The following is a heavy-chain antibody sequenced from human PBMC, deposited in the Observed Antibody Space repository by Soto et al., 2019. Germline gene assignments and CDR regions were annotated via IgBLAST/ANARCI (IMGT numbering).Heavy chain of an antibody. CDR1: GFTFSSYG. V-gene: IGHV3-33*01. J-gene: IGHJ6*02. CDR2: IWYDGSNK. D-gene: IGHD3-3*01. CDR3: ARGLSIQTFGVVIIPVLYYYGMDV. Sequence: GGSLRLSCAASGFTFSSYGMHWVRQAPGKGLEWVAVIWYDGSNKYYADSVKGRFTISRDNSKNTLYLQMNSLRAEDTAVYYCARGLSIQTFGVVIIPVLYYYGMDVWGQGTTVTVSS.